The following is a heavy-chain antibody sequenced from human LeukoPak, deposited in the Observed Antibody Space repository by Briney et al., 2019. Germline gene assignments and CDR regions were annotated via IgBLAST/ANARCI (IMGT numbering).Heavy chain of an antibody. CDR3: ARVDGYQVNAFDI. D-gene: IGHD5-24*01. CDR1: GYTFTIYY. Sequence: ASVKVSCXASGYTFTIYYMHWVRQALGQGLEWMAIINPSGGSTSYAQKFQGRVTMTRDTSTSTVYMELSSLRSEDTAVYYCARVDGYQVNAFDIWGQGTMVTVSS. J-gene: IGHJ3*02. V-gene: IGHV1-46*01. CDR2: INPSGGST.